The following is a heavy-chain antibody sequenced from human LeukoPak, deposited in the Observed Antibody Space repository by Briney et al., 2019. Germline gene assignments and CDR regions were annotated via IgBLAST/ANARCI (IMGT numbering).Heavy chain of an antibody. CDR3: AKDGGPYGGIRGYFDY. CDR1: GFTFDDYA. CDR2: ISWNSGSI. J-gene: IGHJ4*02. Sequence: GGSLRLSCAASGFTFDDYAMHWVRQAPGKGLEWVSGISWNSGSIDCADSVKGRFTISRDNAKKFLFLQMNSLRVEDMALYYCAKDGGPYGGIRGYFDYWGQGTLVTASS. V-gene: IGHV3-9*03. D-gene: IGHD4-23*01.